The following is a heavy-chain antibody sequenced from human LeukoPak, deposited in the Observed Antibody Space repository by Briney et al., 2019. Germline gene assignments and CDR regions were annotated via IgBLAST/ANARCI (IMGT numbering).Heavy chain of an antibody. J-gene: IGHJ4*02. Sequence: PGGSLRLSCAASGFTFSSYAMSWVRQAPGRGLEWVSAISISGDDTYYADSVKGRFTISRDNSRSTLYLQMNSLRAEDTAVYYCAKDPYGTRYFDYWGQGTLVTVSS. V-gene: IGHV3-23*01. CDR2: ISISGDDT. CDR1: GFTFSSYA. CDR3: AKDPYGTRYFDY. D-gene: IGHD2-2*01.